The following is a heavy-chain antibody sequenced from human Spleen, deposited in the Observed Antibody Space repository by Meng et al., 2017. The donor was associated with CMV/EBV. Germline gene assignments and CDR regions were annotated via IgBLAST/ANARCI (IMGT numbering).Heavy chain of an antibody. J-gene: IGHJ4*02. D-gene: IGHD5-18*01. CDR2: INYSGYT. CDR3: VGQTDTAMV. Sequence: LSRTCAVYDGSFSGYYWSWIRQPPGKGLEWIGEINYSGYTNYKPSLKSRVTISADTSKNQFSLKLSSVTAADTAVYYCVGQTDTAMVWGQGTLVTVSS. V-gene: IGHV4-34*01. CDR1: DGSFSGYY.